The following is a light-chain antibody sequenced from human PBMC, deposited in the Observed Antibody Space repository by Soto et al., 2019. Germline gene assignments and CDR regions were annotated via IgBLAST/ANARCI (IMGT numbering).Light chain of an antibody. J-gene: IGKJ2*01. CDR2: DAS. CDR3: QQYNSYSSFT. Sequence: DLQMTQSPSTLSASVGDRVTITCRDSQSISSWLAWYQQKPGKAPKVLIYDASSLESGVPSRFSGSGSGTEFTLTISSLQSDDFATLYCQQYNSYSSFTFGQGTKLEIK. CDR1: QSISSW. V-gene: IGKV1-5*01.